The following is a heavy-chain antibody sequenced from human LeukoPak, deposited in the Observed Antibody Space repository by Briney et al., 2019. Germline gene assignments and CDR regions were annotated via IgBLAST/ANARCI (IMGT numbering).Heavy chain of an antibody. D-gene: IGHD1-26*01. CDR2: ISGSAYNT. CDR1: GFTFSSYA. J-gene: IGHJ4*02. Sequence: GGSLRLSCAASGFTFSSYAMSWVRQAPGKGLEWVATISGSAYNTYYADSVKGRFTISRDNSANTVFLHMSSLRAEDTALYYCAKHSGSYFIYYVDSWGQGTLVTVSS. CDR3: AKHSGSYFIYYVDS. V-gene: IGHV3-23*01.